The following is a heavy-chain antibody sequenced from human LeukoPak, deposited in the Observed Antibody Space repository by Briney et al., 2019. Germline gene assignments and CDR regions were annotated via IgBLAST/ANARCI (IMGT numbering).Heavy chain of an antibody. J-gene: IGHJ4*02. V-gene: IGHV3-30-3*01. CDR2: ISKDGTKE. CDR3: ATQGRHGYQYYFDY. Sequence: PGGSLRLSCAASGFTFSNYVMHWVRQAPGKGLEWVALISKDGTKENYADTVKGRFTISRDNSMDTLYLQMNSLRVEDTAVYHCATQGRHGYQYYFDYWGQGTLVTVSS. D-gene: IGHD5-24*01. CDR1: GFTFSNYV.